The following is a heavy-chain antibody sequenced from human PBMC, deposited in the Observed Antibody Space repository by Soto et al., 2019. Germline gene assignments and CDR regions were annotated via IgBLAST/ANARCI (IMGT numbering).Heavy chain of an antibody. D-gene: IGHD3-10*01. CDR2: ISSSSSYI. CDR1: GCTFSNYS. Sequence: EVKLVESGGGLVKPGGSRRLSWVASGCTFSNYSRTWVRQAPGKGLEWVSSISSSSSYIYYADSVKGRFTISRDNAKNSLYLQMNSLKAEDTAVYYCARDFGELTYYFDYWGQGTLVTVSS. CDR3: ARDFGELTYYFDY. V-gene: IGHV3-21*01. J-gene: IGHJ4*02.